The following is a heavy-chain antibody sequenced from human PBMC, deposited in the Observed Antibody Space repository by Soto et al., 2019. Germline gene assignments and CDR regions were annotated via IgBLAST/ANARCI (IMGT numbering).Heavy chain of an antibody. CDR1: GFTFSNAW. CDR2: IKSKTDGGTT. Sequence: EVQLVESGGGLVKPGGSLRISCAASGFTFSNAWMSWVRQAPGKGLEWVGRIKSKTDGGTTDYAAPVKGRFTISRDYSTTTLYLQMNSLKTEDTAVYYCTTIAAAGQNDYWGQGTLVTVSS. J-gene: IGHJ4*02. D-gene: IGHD6-13*01. CDR3: TTIAAAGQNDY. V-gene: IGHV3-15*01.